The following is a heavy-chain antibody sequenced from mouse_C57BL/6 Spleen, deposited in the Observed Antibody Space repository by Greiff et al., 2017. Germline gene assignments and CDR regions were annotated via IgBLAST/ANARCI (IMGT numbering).Heavy chain of an antibody. CDR2: INPNYGTT. D-gene: IGHD2-1*01. CDR1: GYSFTDYN. Sequence: EVQLQQSGPELVKPGASVKISCKASGYSFTDYNMNWVKQSNGQSLEWIGVINPNYGTTSYNQKFKGKATLTVDQSSSTAYMQLNSLTSEDSAVXYCAQIYYCSSWFAYWGQGTLVTVSA. CDR3: AQIYYCSSWFAY. J-gene: IGHJ3*01. V-gene: IGHV1-39*01.